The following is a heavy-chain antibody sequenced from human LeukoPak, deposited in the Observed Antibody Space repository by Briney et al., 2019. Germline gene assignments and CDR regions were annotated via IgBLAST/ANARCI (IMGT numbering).Heavy chain of an antibody. D-gene: IGHD1/OR15-1a*01. CDR2: IYTDGST. CDR3: AIGHYRNIPG. CDR1: GFTVSSKY. V-gene: IGHV3-66*01. Sequence: GGSLGLSCADSGFTVSSKYMDWVRQAPGKELEWVPVIYTDGSTYYADSVRARFSISRDDSKNTLSLQMNSLRAEDTAVYYCAIGHYRNIPGWGQGTLVTVSS. J-gene: IGHJ4*02.